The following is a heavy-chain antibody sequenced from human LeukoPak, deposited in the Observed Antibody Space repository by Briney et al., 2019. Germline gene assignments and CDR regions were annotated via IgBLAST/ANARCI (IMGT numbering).Heavy chain of an antibody. J-gene: IGHJ5*02. D-gene: IGHD6-19*01. CDR3: ARGRKVWLPGGDWFDP. CDR1: GGTFSSYA. CDR2: IIPILGIA. V-gene: IGHV1-69*04. Sequence: GASVKVSCKASGGTFSSYAISWVRQAPGQGLEWMGRIIPILGIANYAQKFQGRVTMTRNTSISTAYMELSSLRSEDTAVYYCARGRKVWLPGGDWFDPWGQGTLVTVSS.